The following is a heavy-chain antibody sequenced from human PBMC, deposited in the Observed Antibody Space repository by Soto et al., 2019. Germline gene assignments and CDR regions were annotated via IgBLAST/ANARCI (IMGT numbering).Heavy chain of an antibody. CDR2: IWYDGSNK. CDR1: GFTFSSYG. J-gene: IGHJ3*02. CDR3: ARDCSGGSCQLGGNYDAFDI. Sequence: GGSLRLSCAASGFTFSSYGMHWVRQAPGKGLEWVAVIWYDGSNKYYADSVKGRFTISRDNSKNTLYLQMNSLRAEDTAVYYCARDCSGGSCQLGGNYDAFDIWGQGTMVTVSS. D-gene: IGHD2-15*01. V-gene: IGHV3-33*01.